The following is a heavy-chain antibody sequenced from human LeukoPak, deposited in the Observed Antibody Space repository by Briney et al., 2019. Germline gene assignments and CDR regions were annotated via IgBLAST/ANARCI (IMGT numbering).Heavy chain of an antibody. V-gene: IGHV3-53*01. D-gene: IGHD1-26*01. CDR2: IFAGVGT. CDR1: GFTVSNNY. J-gene: IGHJ3*02. Sequence: GGSLRLSCAASGFTVSNNYMTWVRQAPGKGLEWVSIIFAGVGTYYADSVRGRFTISRDNSKNTQYLQMNSLRAEDTAVYYCAKEDGRYSTWGAFDTWGQGTMVTVSS. CDR3: AKEDGRYSTWGAFDT.